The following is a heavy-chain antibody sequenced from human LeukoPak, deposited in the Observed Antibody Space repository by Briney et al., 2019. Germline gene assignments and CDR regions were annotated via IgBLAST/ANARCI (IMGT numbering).Heavy chain of an antibody. CDR2: IYYSGSS. CDR1: GFTVSSNY. D-gene: IGHD3-22*01. V-gene: IGHV4-39*01. J-gene: IGHJ4*02. Sequence: PGGSLRLSCAASGFTVSSNYMSWIRQPPGKGLEWIGSIYYSGSSYYNPSLKSRVTTSVDTSKNQFSLKLSSVTAADTAVYYCARHVVGSSGYYYWFDFWGQGTLVTVSS. CDR3: ARHVVGSSGYYYWFDF.